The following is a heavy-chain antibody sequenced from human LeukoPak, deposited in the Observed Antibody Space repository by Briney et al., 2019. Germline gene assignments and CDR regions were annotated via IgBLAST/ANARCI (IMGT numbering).Heavy chain of an antibody. V-gene: IGHV1-8*01. CDR3: ATGYSSGWYGYYYGMDV. J-gene: IGHJ6*02. Sequence: ASVKVSCKASGYTFTSYDINWVRQATGQGLEWMGWMNPNSGNTGYAQKFQGRVTMTRNTSISTAYMELGSLRSEDTAVYYCATGYSSGWYGYYYGMDVWGQGTTVTVSS. CDR2: MNPNSGNT. CDR1: GYTFTSYD. D-gene: IGHD6-19*01.